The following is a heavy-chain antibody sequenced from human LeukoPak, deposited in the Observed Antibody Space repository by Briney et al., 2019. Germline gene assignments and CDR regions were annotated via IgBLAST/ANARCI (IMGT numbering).Heavy chain of an antibody. CDR3: TRGYSIDY. D-gene: IGHD4-11*01. V-gene: IGHV3-49*04. CDR1: GFTFGDYA. CDR2: IRSKASGGTT. Sequence: PGGSLRLSCTASGFTFGDYAMSWVRQAPGKGLEWVGLIRSKASGGTTEYTASVKGRFTISRDDSKSIAYLQMNSLITEDTAIYYCTRGYSIDYWGQGTQVTVSS. J-gene: IGHJ4*02.